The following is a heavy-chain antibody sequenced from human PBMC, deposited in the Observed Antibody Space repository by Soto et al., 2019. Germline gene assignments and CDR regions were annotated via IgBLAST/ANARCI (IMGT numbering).Heavy chain of an antibody. CDR2: ISYDGDNK. D-gene: IGHD3-16*01. CDR1: GFTFRNYA. J-gene: IGHJ6*02. V-gene: IGHV3-30-3*01. CDR3: ARPWGQLSTYYYGMDT. Sequence: GGSLRLSCAASGFTFRNYAMHWVRQAPGKGLEWVATISYDGDNKYYTDSVKGPFTISRDNSKNTLYLQMNSLRPEDTAVYYCARPWGQLSTYYYGMDTWGQGTTVTVSS.